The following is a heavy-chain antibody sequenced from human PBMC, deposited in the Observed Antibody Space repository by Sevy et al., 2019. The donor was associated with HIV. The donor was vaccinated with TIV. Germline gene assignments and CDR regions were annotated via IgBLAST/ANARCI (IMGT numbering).Heavy chain of an antibody. V-gene: IGHV4-31*03. D-gene: IGHD3-10*01. CDR3: ATHPNYYGMTGFPHGLNI. J-gene: IGHJ3*02. CDR2: IYRSGSA. CDR1: GGSINTGGYY. Sequence: SETLSLTCTVSGGSINTGGYYWSWIRRHPGKGLEWIGYIYRSGSAFYNPSLESRVTISVDTSKNQFSLKLSSVTAADRAVYYCATHPNYYGMTGFPHGLNIWGQGTMVTVSS.